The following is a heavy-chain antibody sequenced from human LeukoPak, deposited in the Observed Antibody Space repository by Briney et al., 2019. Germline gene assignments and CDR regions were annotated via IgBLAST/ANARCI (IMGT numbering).Heavy chain of an antibody. Sequence: PSQTLSLTCAISGDSVSSNSAAWNWIRQSPSRGLEWLGRTYYNSKWYNDYAVSVKSRITINPDTSENQFSLQLNSVTPEDTAVYYCTRDSGSYSSSCRFDSWGQGTLVTVSS. J-gene: IGHJ4*02. CDR3: TRDSGSYSSSCRFDS. CDR2: TYYNSKWYN. D-gene: IGHD6-6*01. V-gene: IGHV6-1*01. CDR1: GDSVSSNSAA.